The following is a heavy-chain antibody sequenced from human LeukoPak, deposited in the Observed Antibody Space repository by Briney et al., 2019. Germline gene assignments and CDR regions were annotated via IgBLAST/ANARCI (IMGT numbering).Heavy chain of an antibody. D-gene: IGHD1-14*01. CDR1: GFTFSSYA. J-gene: IGHJ4*02. Sequence: QPWRSLRLSCAAAGFTFSSYAMHWVRQAPGKGLEGVAVISYDGSNKYYADSVKGRFTISRDNSKNTLYLQMNSLRAEDTAVYYCARDWGTLRRPEDWGQGTLVTVSS. CDR3: ARDWGTLRRPED. V-gene: IGHV3-30-3*01. CDR2: ISYDGSNK.